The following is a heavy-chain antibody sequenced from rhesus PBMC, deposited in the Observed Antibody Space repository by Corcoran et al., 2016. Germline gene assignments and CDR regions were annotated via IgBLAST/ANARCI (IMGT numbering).Heavy chain of an antibody. V-gene: IGHV5S1*01. CDR1: GYSFTSSW. Sequence: EVQLVQSGAEVKRPGESLRISCKTSGYSFTSSWISWVRQMPGKGLEWMGSIYPGDSDTRYNPSFQGHGTISADKSISTTYLQWSSLKASDTATYYCTKAGVDTTTDHDYWGQGVLVTVSS. CDR2: IYPGDSDT. D-gene: IGHD5-12*01. J-gene: IGHJ4*01. CDR3: TKAGVDTTTDHDY.